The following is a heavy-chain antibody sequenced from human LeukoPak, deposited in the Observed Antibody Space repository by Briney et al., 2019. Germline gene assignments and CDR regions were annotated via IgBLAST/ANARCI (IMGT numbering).Heavy chain of an antibody. D-gene: IGHD6-6*01. V-gene: IGHV3-23*01. CDR2: ISGSGGST. CDR3: AKVVYSSSGPFDY. J-gene: IGHJ4*02. Sequence: GGSLRLSCAASGFTFSSYAMSWVRQAPGKGLEWVSAISGSGGSTYCADSVKGRFTISRDNSKNTLYLQMNSLRAEDTAVYYCAKVVYSSSGPFDYWGQGTLVTVSS. CDR1: GFTFSSYA.